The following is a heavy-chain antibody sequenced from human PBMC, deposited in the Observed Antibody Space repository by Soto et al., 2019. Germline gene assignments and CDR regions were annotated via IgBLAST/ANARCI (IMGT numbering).Heavy chain of an antibody. CDR2: IIPIFGTA. J-gene: IGHJ4*02. CDR3: ASTPPNYDSSCYYYEANY. V-gene: IGHV1-69*01. D-gene: IGHD3-22*01. CDR1: GGTFSSYA. Sequence: QVQLVQSGAEVKKPGSSVKVSCKASGGTFSSYAISWVRQAPGQGLEWMGGIIPIFGTANYAQKFQGRVTITADESTSTGYMELSSLRSEDTAVYYCASTPPNYDSSCYYYEANYWGQGTLVTVSS.